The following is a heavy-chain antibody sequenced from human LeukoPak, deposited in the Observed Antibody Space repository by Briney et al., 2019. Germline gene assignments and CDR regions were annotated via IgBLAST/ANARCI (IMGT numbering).Heavy chain of an antibody. CDR2: IGIVGDT. CDR3: AKDWGQVPASISGH. Sequence: GGSLRLSCAASGFTVSEYDMHWVRQATGKGLEWVSAIGIVGDTYYVGSVKGRFTISRDTSRNTLFLQMNSLRTEDTAVYYCAKDWGQVPASISGHWGQGTLVTVSS. V-gene: IGHV3-13*01. CDR1: GFTVSEYD. D-gene: IGHD2-2*01. J-gene: IGHJ1*01.